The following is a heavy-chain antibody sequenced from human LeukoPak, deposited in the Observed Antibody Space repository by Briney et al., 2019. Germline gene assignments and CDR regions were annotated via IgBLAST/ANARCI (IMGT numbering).Heavy chain of an antibody. J-gene: IGHJ4*02. Sequence: GESLKISCKGSGYSFTSYWIGWVRQMPGKGLEWMGIIYPGDSDTRDSPSLQDQVTISADKSISTAYLQWSSLKASDTAMYYCARQASPNQYCSSTSCPYYFDYWGQGTLVTVSS. V-gene: IGHV5-51*01. CDR2: IYPGDSDT. CDR1: GYSFTSYW. CDR3: ARQASPNQYCSSTSCPYYFDY. D-gene: IGHD2-2*01.